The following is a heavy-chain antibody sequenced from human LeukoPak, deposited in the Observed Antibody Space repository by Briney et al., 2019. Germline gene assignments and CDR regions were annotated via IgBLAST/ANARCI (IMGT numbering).Heavy chain of an antibody. CDR2: INPNSGGT. Sequence: ASVKVSCKVSGYTLTELSMHWVRQAPGQGLEWMGWINPNSGGTNYAQKFQGRVTMTRDTSISTAYMELSRLRSDDTAVYYCARSGPDGYNYAEYWGQGTLVTVSS. CDR1: GYTLTELS. CDR3: ARSGPDGYNYAEY. D-gene: IGHD5-12*01. J-gene: IGHJ4*02. V-gene: IGHV1-2*02.